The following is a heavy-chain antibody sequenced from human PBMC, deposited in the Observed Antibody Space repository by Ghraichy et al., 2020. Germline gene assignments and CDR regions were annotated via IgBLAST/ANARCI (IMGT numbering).Heavy chain of an antibody. CDR3: ARGGYYDSSGYSSRGFGY. D-gene: IGHD3-22*01. CDR1: GFTFTSYW. Sequence: GGSLRLSCAASGFTFTSYWMHWVRQVPGKGLVWVSRINSDDSTTNYADSVKGRFTISRDNTKNTLYLQMNSLGAEDTAVYYCARGGYYDSSGYSSRGFGYRDQGTLVTVSS. J-gene: IGHJ4*02. CDR2: INSDDSTT. V-gene: IGHV3-74*01.